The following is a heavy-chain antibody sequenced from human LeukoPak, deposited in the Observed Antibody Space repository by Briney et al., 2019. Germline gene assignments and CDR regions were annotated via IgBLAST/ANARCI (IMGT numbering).Heavy chain of an antibody. J-gene: IGHJ4*02. Sequence: GGSLRLSCAASGFTFSDSYMSWIRQSPGKGLECISYISSSGETIYYADSMKGRFTISRDNAKNSLYLHINSLSAEDTAVYYCARNLPVRNDGWPLFDYWGQGTLVTVSS. CDR3: ARNLPVRNDGWPLFDY. CDR2: ISSSGETI. CDR1: GFTFSDSY. V-gene: IGHV3-11*01. D-gene: IGHD1-1*01.